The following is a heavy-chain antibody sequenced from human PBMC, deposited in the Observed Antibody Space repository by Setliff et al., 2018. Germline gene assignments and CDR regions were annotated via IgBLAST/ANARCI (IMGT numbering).Heavy chain of an antibody. CDR3: AREVGTSTSSDAFDV. J-gene: IGHJ3*01. V-gene: IGHV4-30-4*08. CDR1: GDSISSGDYF. Sequence: SSETLSLTCTVSGDSISSGDYFWSWIRQPPGKGLEWIAYIYHSGSAYYNPSLKSRVTMSVVTSKNQFSLHLTSVTAADTAVYYCAREVGTSTSSDAFDVWGQGMMVTVSS. D-gene: IGHD1-26*01. CDR2: IYHSGSA.